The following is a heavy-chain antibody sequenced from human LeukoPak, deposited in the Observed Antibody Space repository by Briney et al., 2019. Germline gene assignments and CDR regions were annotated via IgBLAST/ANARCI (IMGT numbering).Heavy chain of an antibody. J-gene: IGHJ4*02. D-gene: IGHD6-19*01. CDR3: ATTSSMAVSGFDY. CDR2: ISYDGSNK. V-gene: IGHV3-30*04. Sequence: WGSLRLSCAASGFTFSSYAMHWVRQAPGKGLEGVAVISYDGSNKYYADSVKGRFTISRDNSKNTLYLQIGSLRAEDMAVYFCATTSSMAVSGFDYWGQGTLVTVSS. CDR1: GFTFSSYA.